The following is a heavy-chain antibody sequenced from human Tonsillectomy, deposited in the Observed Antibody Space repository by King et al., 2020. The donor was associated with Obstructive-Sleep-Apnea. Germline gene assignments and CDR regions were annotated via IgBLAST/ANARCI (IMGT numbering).Heavy chain of an antibody. CDR3: AKRSERYGARDAFDI. D-gene: IGHD5-24*01. J-gene: IGHJ3*02. V-gene: IGHV5-51*01. Sequence: VQLVESRAEGKKPGESLKGSCKGSGYGFTSYCIGWVRHVPGKGLEWMGIICPGDSDTRDSPSFEGQVTSSADKSITTAYLQWSSLKASDTAMYYCAKRSERYGARDAFDIWGQGTMVTVSS. CDR2: ICPGDSDT. CDR1: GYGFTSYC.